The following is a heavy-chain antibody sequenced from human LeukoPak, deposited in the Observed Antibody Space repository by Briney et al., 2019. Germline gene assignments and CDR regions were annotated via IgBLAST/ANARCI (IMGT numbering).Heavy chain of an antibody. D-gene: IGHD3-10*01. J-gene: IGHJ5*02. CDR1: GGSMIEEY. Sequence: EPLSLPSAAEGGSMIEEYWSWIRQPPEKQLEWIGENHHSGGTNSNPSLKNRVTMSIDMSKNQFSLKLTSVTAADTAVYFCARATARGSGSAYDRWGQGNLVPVSS. CDR2: NHHSGGT. V-gene: IGHV4-34*01. CDR3: ARATARGSGSAYDR.